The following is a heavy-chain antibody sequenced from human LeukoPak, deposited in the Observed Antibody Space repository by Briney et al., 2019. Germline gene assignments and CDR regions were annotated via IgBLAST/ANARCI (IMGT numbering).Heavy chain of an antibody. D-gene: IGHD4-17*01. V-gene: IGHV3-48*01. CDR1: GFTFSSYS. CDR3: AREVDGDYAPGFQH. CDR2: ISSSSSTI. Sequence: AGGSLRLSCAASGFTFSSYSMNWVRQAPGKGLEWVSYISSSSSTIYYADSVKGRFTISRDNAKNSLYLQMNSLRAEDTAVYYCAREVDGDYAPGFQHWGQGTLVTVSS. J-gene: IGHJ1*01.